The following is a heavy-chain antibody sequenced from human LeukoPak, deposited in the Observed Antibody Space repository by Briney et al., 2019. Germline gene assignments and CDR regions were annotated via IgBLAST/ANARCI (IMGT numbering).Heavy chain of an antibody. J-gene: IGHJ4*02. D-gene: IGHD3-10*01. Sequence: ASVKVSCKASGYTFTSYYIHWVRQAPGQGLEWMGWINPHNGDTNYEQMFQGRVTMTTDRSTSTAYMELRSLRSDDTAVYYCARGLAYGSGSYRPDYWGQGTLVTVSS. CDR3: ARGLAYGSGSYRPDY. CDR2: INPHNGDT. CDR1: GYTFTSYY. V-gene: IGHV1-18*04.